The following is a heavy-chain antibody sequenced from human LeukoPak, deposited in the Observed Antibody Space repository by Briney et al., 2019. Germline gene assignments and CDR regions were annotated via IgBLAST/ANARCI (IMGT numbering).Heavy chain of an antibody. CDR2: MNPNSGNT. Sequence: GASVKVSCEASGYTFTSYDINWVRQATGQGLEWMGWMNPNSGNTGYAQKFQGRVTMTRNTSISTAYMELSSLRSEDTAVYYCARVPRTRPRSFFDSSGYYPDYWGQGTLVTVSS. J-gene: IGHJ4*02. D-gene: IGHD3-22*01. V-gene: IGHV1-8*01. CDR3: ARVPRTRPRSFFDSSGYYPDY. CDR1: GYTFTSYD.